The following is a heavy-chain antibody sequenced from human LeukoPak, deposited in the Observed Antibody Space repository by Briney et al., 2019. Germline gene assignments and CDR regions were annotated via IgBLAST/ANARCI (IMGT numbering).Heavy chain of an antibody. CDR1: GFTFNNNA. CDR2: FSGSGGNT. D-gene: IGHD7-27*01. J-gene: IGHJ4*02. V-gene: IGHV3-23*01. Sequence: PGGSLRLSCAASGFTFNNNAMSWVRQAPGKGLEWVSTFSGSGGNTYYADSVKGRFTISRDNSKNTLYLQMNSLRVEDTAVYYCARAPWGHGVDYWGQGTLVTVSS. CDR3: ARAPWGHGVDY.